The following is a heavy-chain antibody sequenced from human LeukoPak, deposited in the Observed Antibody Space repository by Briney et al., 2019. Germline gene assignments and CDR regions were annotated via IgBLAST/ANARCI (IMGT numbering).Heavy chain of an antibody. CDR3: ARRPGYCSGGSCYPFDY. D-gene: IGHD2-15*01. CDR1: GGSFSGYY. Sequence: SETLSLTCAVYGGSFSGYYWSWIRQPPGKGLEWIGEINHSGSTNYNPSLKSRVTISVDTSKNQFSLKLSSVTAADTAVYYCARRPGYCSGGSCYPFDYWGQGTLATVSS. V-gene: IGHV4-34*01. CDR2: INHSGST. J-gene: IGHJ4*02.